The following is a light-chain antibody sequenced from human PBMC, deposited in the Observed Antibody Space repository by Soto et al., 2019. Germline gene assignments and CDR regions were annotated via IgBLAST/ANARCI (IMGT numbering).Light chain of an antibody. CDR2: DAS. Sequence: EIVLTQSPATLSLSPGERATLSCRASQSVSSYLAWYQQKPGQAPRLLIYDASTRATGIPARFSGSGSATDFTLTISSQEAEDVAVDYCQQRSDWPPLTFGGGTKVEIK. V-gene: IGKV3-11*01. CDR1: QSVSSY. CDR3: QQRSDWPPLT. J-gene: IGKJ4*01.